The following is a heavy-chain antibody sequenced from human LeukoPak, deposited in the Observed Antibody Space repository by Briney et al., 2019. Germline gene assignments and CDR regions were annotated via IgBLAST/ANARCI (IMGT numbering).Heavy chain of an antibody. CDR3: AREAYSSGYYY. Sequence: SETLSLTCAVSGGSISSGGYSWSWIRQPPGKGLEWIGYIYHSGSTYYNPSLKSRVTISVDRSKNQFSLKLSSVTAADTAVYYCAREAYSSGYYYWGQGTLVTVSS. CDR1: GGSISSGGYS. V-gene: IGHV4-30-2*01. D-gene: IGHD3-22*01. CDR2: IYHSGST. J-gene: IGHJ4*02.